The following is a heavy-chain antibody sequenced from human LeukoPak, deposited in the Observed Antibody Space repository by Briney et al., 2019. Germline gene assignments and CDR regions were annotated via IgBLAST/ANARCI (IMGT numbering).Heavy chain of an antibody. D-gene: IGHD6-19*01. CDR2: INAGNGNT. CDR3: ARGIAVAGAIRNWFDP. Sequence: ASVKVSCKASGYTFTSYAMHWVRQAPGKRLEWMGWINAGNGNTKYSQKFQGRVTITRDTSASTAYMELGSLRSEDTAVYYCARGIAVAGAIRNWFDPWGQGTLVTVSS. J-gene: IGHJ5*02. V-gene: IGHV1-3*01. CDR1: GYTFTSYA.